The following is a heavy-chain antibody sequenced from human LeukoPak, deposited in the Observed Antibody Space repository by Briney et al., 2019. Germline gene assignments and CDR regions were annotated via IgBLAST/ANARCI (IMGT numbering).Heavy chain of an antibody. D-gene: IGHD2-2*03. J-gene: IGHJ4*02. V-gene: IGHV4-59*01. CDR1: GGSISSYY. CDR2: IYYGGST. Sequence: MPSETLSLTCTVSGGSISSYYWSWIRQPPGKGLEWIGYIYYGGSTNYNPSLKSRVTISVDTSKNQFSLKLSSVTAADTAVYYCARDLDNRSFDYWGQGTLVTVSS. CDR3: ARDLDNRSFDY.